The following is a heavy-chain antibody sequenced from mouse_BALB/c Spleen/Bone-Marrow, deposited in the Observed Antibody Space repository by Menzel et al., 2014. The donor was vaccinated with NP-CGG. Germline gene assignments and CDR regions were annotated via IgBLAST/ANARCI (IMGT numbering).Heavy chain of an antibody. V-gene: IGHV1-15*01. CDR3: TRLDSSGYGAY. CDR2: IDPETGGT. D-gene: IGHD3-2*01. J-gene: IGHJ3*01. CDR1: GYTFTDYE. Sequence: QVQLQQSGAELARPGASVTLSCKASGYTFTDYEMHWLKQTPVHGLEWIGAIDPETGGTAYNQKFKGRATLTTDKSSSTAYMELRSLTSEDSAVYYCTRLDSSGYGAYWGQGTLVTVSA.